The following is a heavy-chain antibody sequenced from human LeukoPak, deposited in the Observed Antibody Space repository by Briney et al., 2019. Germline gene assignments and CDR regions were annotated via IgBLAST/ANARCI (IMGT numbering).Heavy chain of an antibody. D-gene: IGHD2-2*01. CDR2: ISSDSNYI. CDR3: ASRYCTSTNCYAFDI. CDR1: GVTFSSNS. V-gene: IGHV3-21*01. J-gene: IGHJ3*02. Sequence: KPGGSLRLSCAASGVTFSSNSMNWVRQAPGKGLEWVSSISSDSNYIFYEDAVQGRFTISRDNAENSLFLQMNSLRAEDTAVYYCASRYCTSTNCYAFDIWGQGTMVTVSS.